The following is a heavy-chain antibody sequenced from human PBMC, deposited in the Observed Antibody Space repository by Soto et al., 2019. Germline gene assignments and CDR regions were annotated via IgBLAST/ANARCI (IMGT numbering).Heavy chain of an antibody. J-gene: IGHJ4*02. CDR1: GGTFSSYT. V-gene: IGHV1-69*08. Sequence: QVQLVQSGAEVKKPGSSVKVSCKASGGTFSSYTISWVRQAPGQGLEWMGRIIPILGIANYAQKFQGRVTITAAKTTSTAYMELSSLRSEDTAVYYCARDRGAYYDILTGYYPFDYWGQGTLVTVSS. CDR3: ARDRGAYYDILTGYYPFDY. D-gene: IGHD3-9*01. CDR2: IIPILGIA.